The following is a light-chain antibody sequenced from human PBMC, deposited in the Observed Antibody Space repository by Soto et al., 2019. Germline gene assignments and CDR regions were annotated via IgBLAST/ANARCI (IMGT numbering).Light chain of an antibody. CDR3: QQYGLSPRT. V-gene: IGKV3-20*01. J-gene: IGKJ1*01. CDR1: QSISSGY. CDR2: GAS. Sequence: DIVLTQSPGTLSLSPGERATLSCRASQSISSGYLAWYQQRPGQAPRLLIYGASSRATGIPDRFSGSGSGTDFTLIISRLEPEDFAVYYCQQYGLSPRTFGQGTKVE.